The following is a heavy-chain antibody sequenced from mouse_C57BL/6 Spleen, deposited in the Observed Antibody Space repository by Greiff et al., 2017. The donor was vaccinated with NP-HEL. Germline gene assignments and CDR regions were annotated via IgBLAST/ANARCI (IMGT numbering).Heavy chain of an antibody. CDR1: GLTFSDYY. J-gene: IGHJ4*01. CDR3: ARVDGYYYAMDY. D-gene: IGHD2-3*01. CDR2: INYDGSST. V-gene: IGHV5-16*01. Sequence: EVKVVESEGGLVQPGSSMKLSCTASGLTFSDYYMAWVRQVPEKGLEWVANINYDGSSTYYLDSLKSRFIISRDNAKNILYLQMSSLKSEDTATYYCARVDGYYYAMDYWGQGTSVTVSS.